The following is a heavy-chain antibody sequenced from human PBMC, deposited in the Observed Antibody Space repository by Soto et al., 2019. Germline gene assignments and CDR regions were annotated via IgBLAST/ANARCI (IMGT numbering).Heavy chain of an antibody. CDR2: MNPNSGNT. CDR1: GYTFTSYD. J-gene: IGHJ5*02. CDR3: ARGGTLRAGWFDP. D-gene: IGHD4-17*01. Sequence: QVQLVQSGAEVKKPGASVKVSCKASGYTFTSYDINWVRQATGQGRAWMGWMNPNSGNTGYAQKFQGRVTMTRNTSISTAYMELSSLSYEDTAVYYCARGGTLRAGWFDPWGQGTLVTVSS. V-gene: IGHV1-8*01.